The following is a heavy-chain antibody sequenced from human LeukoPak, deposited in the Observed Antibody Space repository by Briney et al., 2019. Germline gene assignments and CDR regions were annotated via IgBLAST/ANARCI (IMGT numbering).Heavy chain of an antibody. J-gene: IGHJ5*01. Sequence: GGSLRLSCAASGFTFSTYTMNWVRQAPGKGLEWVSAISGSRVSTYYADSVKGRFTISRDNAKNSLYLQMNSLRAEDTAVYYCVRETSDYYINWFDSWGQGTLVTVSS. D-gene: IGHD3-22*01. V-gene: IGHV3-21*01. CDR1: GFTFSTYT. CDR3: VRETSDYYINWFDS. CDR2: ISGSRVST.